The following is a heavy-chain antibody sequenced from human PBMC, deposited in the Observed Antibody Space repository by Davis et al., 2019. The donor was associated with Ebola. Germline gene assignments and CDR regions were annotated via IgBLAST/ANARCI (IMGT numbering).Heavy chain of an antibody. J-gene: IGHJ4*02. CDR3: AIPDCSGANCYSVYIKN. Sequence: GESLKISCAASGFTFRSYGMHWVRQAPDKGLEWVAVIWYDGSRKYYGDSVKGRFTTSRDNSNNLLYLQMNSRRAEDTAVYYCAIPDCSGANCYSVYIKNWGQGTLVTVSS. CDR1: GFTFRSYG. V-gene: IGHV3-33*01. D-gene: IGHD2-15*01. CDR2: IWYDGSRK.